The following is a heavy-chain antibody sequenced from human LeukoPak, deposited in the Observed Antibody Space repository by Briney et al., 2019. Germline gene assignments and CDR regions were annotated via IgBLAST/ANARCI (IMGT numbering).Heavy chain of an antibody. CDR3: ARRRAGIAAALGHRRLGRYYMDV. V-gene: IGHV4-61*02. J-gene: IGHJ6*03. D-gene: IGHD6-13*01. CDR2: IYTSGST. Sequence: PSETLSLTCTVSGGSISSGSYYWSWIRQPAGKGLEWIGRIYTSGSTNYNPSLKSRVTMSVDTSKNQFSLKLSSVTAADTAVYYCARRRAGIAAALGHRRLGRYYMDVWGKGTTVTISS. CDR1: GGSISSGSYY.